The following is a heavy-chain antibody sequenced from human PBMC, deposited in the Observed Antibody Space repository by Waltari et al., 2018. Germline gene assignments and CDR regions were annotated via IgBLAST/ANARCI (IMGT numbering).Heavy chain of an antibody. D-gene: IGHD3-10*01. CDR2: IKTEGSII. Sequence: EVHLVESGGGLVQPGGSLRLSCATSGFTFSTYWMHWVRQAPGKGLVWAPRIKTEGSIINSAYSVKGRFTISRDNAKNTLYLQMNSLRAEDTAVYFCARGIGDSWGQGTLVAVSS. V-gene: IGHV3-74*01. J-gene: IGHJ4*02. CDR3: ARGIGDS. CDR1: GFTFSTYW.